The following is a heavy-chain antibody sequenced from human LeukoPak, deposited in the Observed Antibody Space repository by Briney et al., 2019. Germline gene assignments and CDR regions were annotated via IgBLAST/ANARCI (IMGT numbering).Heavy chain of an antibody. Sequence: PSETLSLTCTVSGGSISSNKYYWGWIRQPPGKGLEWIGSIYYSGSTYYNPSLKSRVTISVDTSKNQFSLKLSSVTAADTAVYYCASLAHFGRFDPWGQGTLVTVSS. V-gene: IGHV4-39*01. J-gene: IGHJ5*02. CDR1: GGSISSNKYY. CDR3: ASLAHFGRFDP. CDR2: IYYSGST. D-gene: IGHD3-3*01.